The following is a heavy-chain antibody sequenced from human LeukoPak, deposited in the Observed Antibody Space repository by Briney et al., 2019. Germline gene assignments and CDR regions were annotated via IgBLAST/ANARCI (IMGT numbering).Heavy chain of an antibody. CDR1: GGSISGYF. V-gene: IGHV4-4*07. CDR2: IYASGST. Sequence: SETLSLTCTVSGGSISGYFWSWIRQPAGKGLEWIGRIYASGSTNYNSSLRSRVTMSVDTSKNQFSLKLSSVTAADTAVYYCARGADSSGYYSIFYFDYWGQGTLVTVSS. D-gene: IGHD3-22*01. CDR3: ARGADSSGYYSIFYFDY. J-gene: IGHJ4*02.